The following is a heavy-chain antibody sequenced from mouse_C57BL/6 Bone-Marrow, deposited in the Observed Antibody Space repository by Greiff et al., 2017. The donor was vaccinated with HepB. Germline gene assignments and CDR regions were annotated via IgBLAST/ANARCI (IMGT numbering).Heavy chain of an antibody. D-gene: IGHD4-1*01. J-gene: IGHJ3*01. V-gene: IGHV1-22*01. CDR3: ARGGTGWFAY. Sequence: VQLKESGPELVKPGASVKMSCKASGYTFTDYNMHWVKQSHGKSLEWIGYINPNNGGTSYNQKFKGKATLTVNKSSSTAYRELRSLTSEDSAVYYCARGGTGWFAYWGQGTLVTVSA. CDR1: GYTFTDYN. CDR2: INPNNGGT.